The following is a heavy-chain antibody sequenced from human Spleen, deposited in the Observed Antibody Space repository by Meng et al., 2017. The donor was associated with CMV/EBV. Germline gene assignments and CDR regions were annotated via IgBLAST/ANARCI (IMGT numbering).Heavy chain of an antibody. Sequence: KVSCKGSGYSFTSYWIGWVRQMPRKGLEWMGIIYPGDSDTRYSPSFQGQVTISADKSISTAYLQWSSLKASDTAMYYCARRAIVVVPAAIHNHDAFDIWGQGTMVTVSS. V-gene: IGHV5-51*01. D-gene: IGHD2-2*01. J-gene: IGHJ3*02. CDR2: IYPGDSDT. CDR1: GYSFTSYW. CDR3: ARRAIVVVPAAIHNHDAFDI.